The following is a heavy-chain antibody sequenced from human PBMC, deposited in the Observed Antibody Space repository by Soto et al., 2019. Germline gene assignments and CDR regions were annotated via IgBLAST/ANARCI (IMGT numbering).Heavy chain of an antibody. J-gene: IGHJ4*02. D-gene: IGHD6-13*01. CDR2: VYNSGST. CDR1: GGSISSNY. V-gene: IGHV4-59*01. CDR3: ARYRREAVAGYTLDN. Sequence: SETLSLTCTVSGGSISSNYWTWIRQPPGKGLEWIGYVYNSGSTNYNPSPKSRVTISEDTSKSQFSLKVNSMTAADTAVYYCARYRREAVAGYTLDNWGQGILVTVSS.